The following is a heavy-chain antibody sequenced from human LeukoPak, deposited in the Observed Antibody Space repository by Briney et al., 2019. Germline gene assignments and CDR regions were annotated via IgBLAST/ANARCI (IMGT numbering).Heavy chain of an antibody. CDR2: IYTSGST. CDR3: AGGYSGSYTWFDP. V-gene: IGHV4-61*02. CDR1: GGSISSGSYY. J-gene: IGHJ5*02. D-gene: IGHD1-26*01. Sequence: PSETLSLTCTVSGGSISSGSYYWSWIRQPAGKGLEWIGRIYTSGSTNYNPSLKSRVTISVDTSKNQFSLKLSSVTAADTAVYYCAGGYSGSYTWFDPWGQGTLVTVSS.